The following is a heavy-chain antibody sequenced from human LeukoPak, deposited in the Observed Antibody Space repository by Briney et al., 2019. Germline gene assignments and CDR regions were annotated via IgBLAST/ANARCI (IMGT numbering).Heavy chain of an antibody. CDR3: VRSYDWVFDY. D-gene: IGHD1-1*01. Sequence: SQTLSLTCAISGDSVSRHDLTWDWVRQSPSRGLEWLGRAFYRSKWYNDYAVSVKSRITVSPDTSKNQFSLHLNSVTPEDTAVYYCVRSYDWVFDYWGQGTRVTVSS. CDR2: AFYRSKWYN. CDR1: GDSVSRHDLT. V-gene: IGHV6-1*01. J-gene: IGHJ4*02.